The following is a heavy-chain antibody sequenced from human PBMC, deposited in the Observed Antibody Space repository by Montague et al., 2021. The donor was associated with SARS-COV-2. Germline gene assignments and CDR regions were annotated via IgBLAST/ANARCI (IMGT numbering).Heavy chain of an antibody. CDR3: ARGVLRYFDWTSPFDY. CDR2: IYTSGST. D-gene: IGHD3-9*01. V-gene: IGHV4-61*02. CDR1: GGSISSGSYY. Sequence: TLSLTCTVSGGSISSGSYYWSWIRQPAGKGLEWIGRIYTSGSTNYNPSLKSRVTISVDTSKNQFSLKLSSVTAADTAVYYCARGVLRYFDWTSPFDYWGQGILVTVSS. J-gene: IGHJ4*02.